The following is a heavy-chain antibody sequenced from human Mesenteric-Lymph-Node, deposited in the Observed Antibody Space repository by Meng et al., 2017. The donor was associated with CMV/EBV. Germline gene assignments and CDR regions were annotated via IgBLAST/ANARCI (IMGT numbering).Heavy chain of an antibody. J-gene: IGHJ6*02. CDR3: AREIDSGSYPLHGMDV. CDR2: ISSSSSYI. Sequence: GGSLRLSCAVSGFTFGDYAMTWVRQSPGKGLEWVSSISSSSSYIYYADSVKGRFTISRDNAKNSLYLQMNSLRAEDTAVYYCAREIDSGSYPLHGMDVWGQGTTVTVSS. CDR1: GFTFGDYA. V-gene: IGHV3-21*01. D-gene: IGHD3-10*01.